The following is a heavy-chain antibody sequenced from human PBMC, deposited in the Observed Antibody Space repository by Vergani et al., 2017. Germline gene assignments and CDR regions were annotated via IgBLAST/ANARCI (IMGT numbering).Heavy chain of an antibody. CDR2: INSDGSST. Sequence: EMQLVESGGGLVQPGGSLRLSCAASGFTFSSYSMNWVRQAPGKGLEWVSRINSDGSSTSYADSVKGRFTISRDNAKNTLYLQMNSLRAEDTAVYYCARGSDIVGATIAYWGQGTLVTVSS. CDR1: GFTFSSYS. J-gene: IGHJ4*02. D-gene: IGHD1-26*01. CDR3: ARGSDIVGATIAY. V-gene: IGHV3-74*02.